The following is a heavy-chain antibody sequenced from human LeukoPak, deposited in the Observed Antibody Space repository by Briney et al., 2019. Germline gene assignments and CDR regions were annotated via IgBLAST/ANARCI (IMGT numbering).Heavy chain of an antibody. CDR3: AKVRWDNSGWYYLDS. V-gene: IGHV3-11*04. J-gene: IGHJ4*02. CDR2: ISSSGTNI. CDR1: GFTFSDYY. D-gene: IGHD6-19*01. Sequence: GGSLRLSCAASGFTFSDYYMSWIRQAPGKGLEWVSYISSSGTNIYYADSVKGRFTISRDNSKSTLLLQMNSLRAEDTAVYYCAKVRWDNSGWYYLDSWGQGTLVTVSS.